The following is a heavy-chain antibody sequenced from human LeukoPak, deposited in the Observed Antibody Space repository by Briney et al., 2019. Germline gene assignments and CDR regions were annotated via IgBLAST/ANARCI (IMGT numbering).Heavy chain of an antibody. D-gene: IGHD4/OR15-4a*01. V-gene: IGHV3-74*03. CDR1: GFTFRRYW. Sequence: GGSLRLSCAASGFTFRRYWMHWVRLAAGRGLAWVSRINSDGYSTTYADSVRGRFTISRDNGKNTLYLQMNSLRVDDTAVYYCARDYGGWGQGTLVTVSS. J-gene: IGHJ4*02. CDR3: ARDYGG. CDR2: INSDGYST.